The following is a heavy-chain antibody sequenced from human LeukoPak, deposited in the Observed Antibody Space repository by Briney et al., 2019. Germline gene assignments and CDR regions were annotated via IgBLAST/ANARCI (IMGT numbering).Heavy chain of an antibody. D-gene: IGHD6-13*01. CDR3: ARGSYSSSWYAYNWFDP. Sequence: SETLSLTCTVSGGPISSYYWSWIRQPPGKGLEWIGYIYYSGSTNYNPSLKSRVTISVDTSKNQFSLKLSSVTAADTAVYYCARGSYSSSWYAYNWFDPWGQGTLVTVSS. V-gene: IGHV4-59*01. CDR2: IYYSGST. CDR1: GGPISSYY. J-gene: IGHJ5*02.